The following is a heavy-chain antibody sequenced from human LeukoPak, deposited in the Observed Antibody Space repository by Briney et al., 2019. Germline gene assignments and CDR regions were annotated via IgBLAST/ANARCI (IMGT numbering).Heavy chain of an antibody. D-gene: IGHD3-10*01. CDR2: INSDGSST. J-gene: IGHJ3*02. CDR3: ARGGSYSHNAFDI. CDR1: GFTFSGYW. Sequence: GGSLRLSCAASGFTFSGYWMHWVRQAPGKGLVWVSRINSDGSSTSYADSVKGRFTISRDNAKNTLYLQMNSLRAEDTAVYYCARGGSYSHNAFDIWGQGTMVTVSS. V-gene: IGHV3-74*01.